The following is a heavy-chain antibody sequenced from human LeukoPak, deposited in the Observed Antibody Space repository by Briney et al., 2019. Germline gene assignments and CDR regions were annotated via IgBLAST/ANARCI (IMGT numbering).Heavy chain of an antibody. D-gene: IGHD1-26*01. CDR2: IRYDGSNK. Sequence: PGGSLRLSCAASGFTFSSYGMHWVRQAPGKGLEWVAFIRYDGSNKYYADSVKGRFTISRDNSKNTLYLQMNSLRAEDTAVYYCAKDFYSGSYSPPWYWGQGTLVTVSS. V-gene: IGHV3-30*02. CDR1: GFTFSSYG. CDR3: AKDFYSGSYSPPWY. J-gene: IGHJ4*02.